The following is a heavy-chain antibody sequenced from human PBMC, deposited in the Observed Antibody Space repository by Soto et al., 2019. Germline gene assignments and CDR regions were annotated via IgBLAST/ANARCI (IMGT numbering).Heavy chain of an antibody. J-gene: IGHJ4*02. Sequence: EVQLVDSGGGLVQPGGSLRLSCAASGFIFSNYVMSWDRQAPGKGLEWVSSISDSGGTSYYADSVKGRFTISRENSKNTLYLQMNSLRAEDTAIYYCAKRPRALLTFDYWGQGTLVTVSS. V-gene: IGHV3-23*04. CDR1: GFIFSNYV. D-gene: IGHD1-26*01. CDR2: ISDSGGTS. CDR3: AKRPRALLTFDY.